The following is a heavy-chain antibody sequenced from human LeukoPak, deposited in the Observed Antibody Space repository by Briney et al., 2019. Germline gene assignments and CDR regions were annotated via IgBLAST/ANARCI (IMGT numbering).Heavy chain of an antibody. J-gene: IGHJ5*02. D-gene: IGHD3-22*01. CDR1: GFTVSSNY. Sequence: PGGSLRLSCAAPGFTVSSNYMSWVRQAPGKGLEWVSVIYSGGSTYYADSVKGRFTISRDNSKNTLYLQMNSLRAEDTAVYYCAKGDFIYYDTPLDPWGQGTLVTVSS. CDR2: IYSGGST. CDR3: AKGDFIYYDTPLDP. V-gene: IGHV3-66*01.